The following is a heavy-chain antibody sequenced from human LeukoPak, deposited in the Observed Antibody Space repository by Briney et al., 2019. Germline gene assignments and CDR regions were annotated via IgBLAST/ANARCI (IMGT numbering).Heavy chain of an antibody. Sequence: PSETLSLTCTVSGGSISSYYWSWIRQPPGKGLEWIGYIYYSGSTNYNPSLKSRVTISVDTSKNQFSLKLSSVTAADTAVYYRARGPITMVRGVPPYFDYWGQGTLVTVSS. D-gene: IGHD3-10*01. CDR3: ARGPITMVRGVPPYFDY. V-gene: IGHV4-59*01. J-gene: IGHJ4*02. CDR1: GGSISSYY. CDR2: IYYSGST.